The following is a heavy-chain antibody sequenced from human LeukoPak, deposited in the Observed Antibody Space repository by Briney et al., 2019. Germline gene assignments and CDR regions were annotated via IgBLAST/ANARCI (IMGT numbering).Heavy chain of an antibody. CDR3: ARDSRGVGDYVWGNWFDS. V-gene: IGHV4-31*03. Sequence: SQTLSLTCTVSGGSISSGGYYWSWIRQHPGTGLEWIGYIYYSGSTYYNPSLKSRVTISVDTSKNQFSLKLSSVTAADTAVYYCARDSRGVGDYVWGNWFDSWGQGTLVTVSS. CDR2: IYYSGST. D-gene: IGHD3-16*01. CDR1: GGSISSGGYY. J-gene: IGHJ5*01.